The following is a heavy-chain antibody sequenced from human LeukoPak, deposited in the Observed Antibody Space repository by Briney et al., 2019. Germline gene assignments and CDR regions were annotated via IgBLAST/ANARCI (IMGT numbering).Heavy chain of an antibody. CDR3: ARGWLLLDY. V-gene: IGHV3-30*03. D-gene: IGHD3-22*01. J-gene: IGHJ4*02. CDR2: ISYDGSNK. Sequence: GGSLRLSCAASGFTFSNYGMHWVRQAPGRGLEWVAFISYDGSNKYYADSVKGRFTISRDNSKNTLYLQMNSLRAEDTAVYYCARGWLLLDYWGQGTLVTVSS. CDR1: GFTFSNYG.